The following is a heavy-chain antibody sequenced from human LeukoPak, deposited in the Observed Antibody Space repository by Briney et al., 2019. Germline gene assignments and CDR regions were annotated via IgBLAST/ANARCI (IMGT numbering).Heavy chain of an antibody. Sequence: ASVKVSCKASGYTFTSYGISWVRQAPGQGLEWVGWISAYNGNTNYAQKLQGRVTMTTDTSTSTAYMELRSLRSDDTAVYYCARDHYRGAAVFYHPYPKTNWFDPWGQGTLVTVSS. J-gene: IGHJ5*02. CDR2: ISAYNGNT. V-gene: IGHV1-18*01. CDR3: ARDHYRGAAVFYHPYPKTNWFDP. CDR1: GYTFTSYG. D-gene: IGHD6-13*01.